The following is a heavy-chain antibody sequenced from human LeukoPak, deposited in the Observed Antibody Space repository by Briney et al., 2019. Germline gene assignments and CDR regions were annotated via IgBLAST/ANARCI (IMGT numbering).Heavy chain of an antibody. Sequence: PSETLSLTCTVSGGSISSSSYYWGWIRQPPGKGREWIGSIYYSGSTYYNPSLKSRVTISVDTSKNQFSLKLSSVTAADTAVYYCARSYYYDSSGYPWYFDLWGRGTLVTVSS. CDR3: ARSYYYDSSGYPWYFDL. V-gene: IGHV4-39*01. CDR1: GGSISSSSYY. J-gene: IGHJ2*01. CDR2: IYYSGST. D-gene: IGHD3-22*01.